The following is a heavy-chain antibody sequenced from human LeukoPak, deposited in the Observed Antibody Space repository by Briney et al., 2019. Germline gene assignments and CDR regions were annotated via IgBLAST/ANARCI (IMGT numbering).Heavy chain of an antibody. J-gene: IGHJ4*02. CDR1: GGTFSSYA. D-gene: IGHD6-13*01. V-gene: IGHV1-69*05. Sequence: SVKVSCKASGGTFSSYAISWVRQAPGQGLEWMGGIIPIFGTANYAQKFQGRVTITTDESTSTAYMELSSLRSEDTAVYYCARDLAAAGTAFDYWGQGTLVTVSS. CDR2: IIPIFGTA. CDR3: ARDLAAAGTAFDY.